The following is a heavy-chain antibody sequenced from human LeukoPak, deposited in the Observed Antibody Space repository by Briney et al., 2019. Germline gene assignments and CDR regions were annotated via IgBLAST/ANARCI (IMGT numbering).Heavy chain of an antibody. Sequence: SETLPLTCTVSGDSISSGSFYWGWIRQPPGKGLEWIGTVYYSGSTYYKPSLKSRVIMSVDTSKNQFSLRLSSVTAADTAVYHCANQVLTGSNGRGWFDPWGQGTLVTVSS. V-gene: IGHV4-39*01. CDR1: GDSISSGSFY. CDR3: ANQVLTGSNGRGWFDP. CDR2: VYYSGST. J-gene: IGHJ5*02. D-gene: IGHD1-14*01.